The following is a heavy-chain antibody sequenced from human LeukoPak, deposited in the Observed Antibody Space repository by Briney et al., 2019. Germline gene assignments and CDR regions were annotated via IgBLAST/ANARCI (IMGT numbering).Heavy chain of an antibody. CDR2: IYSGGST. D-gene: IGHD3-10*01. Sequence: AGGSLRLSCEASGFTVSSNYMSWVRQAPGKGLEWVSVIYSGGSTYYADSVKGRFTISRHNSKNTLYLQMNSLRAEDTAVYYCARDAGYGSGSQWGQGTLVTVSS. CDR1: GFTVSSNY. J-gene: IGHJ4*02. CDR3: ARDAGYGSGSQ. V-gene: IGHV3-53*04.